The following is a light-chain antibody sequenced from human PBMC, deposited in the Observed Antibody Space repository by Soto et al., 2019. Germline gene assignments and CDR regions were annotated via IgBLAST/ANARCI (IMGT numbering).Light chain of an antibody. CDR2: GKS. CDR3: QSYDTSLRAV. J-gene: IGLJ1*01. Sequence: QSVLTQPTSVSGAPGQRVTISRTGSGSNIGAGYDVHWYQQLPGTAPKILIYGKSNRPSGVPDRFSGSKSGTSASLASTGRQAEDEADYYCQSYDTSLRAVFGTGTKLTVL. V-gene: IGLV1-40*01. CDR1: GSNIGAGYD.